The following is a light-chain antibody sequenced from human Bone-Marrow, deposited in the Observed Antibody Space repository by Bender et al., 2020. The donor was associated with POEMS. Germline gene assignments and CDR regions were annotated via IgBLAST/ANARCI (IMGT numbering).Light chain of an antibody. V-gene: IGLV2-14*02. CDR2: EGS. J-gene: IGLJ3*02. Sequence: QSALTQPRSLSGSPGQSVTISCTGTYSDVGNYKLVSWYQQHPGKAPKLMIYEGSKRPSGVSNRFSGSKSGNTASLTISWLQAEDEADYYCSSYTSRSTWVFGGGTKLTVL. CDR3: SSYTSRSTWV. CDR1: YSDVGNYKL.